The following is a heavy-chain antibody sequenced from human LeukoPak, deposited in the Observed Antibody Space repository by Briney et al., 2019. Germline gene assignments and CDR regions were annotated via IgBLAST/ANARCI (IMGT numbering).Heavy chain of an antibody. CDR3: VRRADDYDSSCYVH. CDR1: GYTFTSYD. V-gene: IGHV1-8*01. D-gene: IGHD3-22*01. J-gene: IGHJ1*01. Sequence: ASVKVSCKASGYTFTSYDINWARQATGQGLEWMGWMNPNSGNTGYAQKFQGRVTMTRSTSINTAYMELSSLRSEDTAVYYCVRRADDYDSSCYVHWGQGTLVTVSS. CDR2: MNPNSGNT.